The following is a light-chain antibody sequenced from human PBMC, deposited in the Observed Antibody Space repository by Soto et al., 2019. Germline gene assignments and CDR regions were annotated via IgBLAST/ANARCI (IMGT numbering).Light chain of an antibody. CDR3: QQYYNTPPYT. Sequence: DIVMTQSPDSLAVSLGERATINCKSSQNVLYKSNNENYLAWYQQKPGQPPKLLIYWASTRKSGVPDRFSGSGSGTDFTLTISSLQAEDGAVDYCQQYYNTPPYTFGQGTKLEI. CDR2: WAS. J-gene: IGKJ2*01. V-gene: IGKV4-1*01. CDR1: QNVLYKSNNENY.